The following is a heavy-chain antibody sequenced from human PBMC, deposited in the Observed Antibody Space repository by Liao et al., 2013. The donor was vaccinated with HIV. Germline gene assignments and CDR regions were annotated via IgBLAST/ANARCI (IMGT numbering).Heavy chain of an antibody. D-gene: IGHD2/OR15-2a*01. V-gene: IGHV4-39*07. CDR3: ARGRIRYDWVDP. J-gene: IGHJ5*02. CDR1: GGSVSGGAHL. CDR2: VYHGGST. Sequence: QLHLQESGPGLAKPSETLSLTCTVSGGSVSGGAHLWGWIRQSPGKGLEWIGHVYHGGSTYYTPSLRGRVSILVDPSKNDVSLTLRSVTAADTAVYYCARGRIRYDWVDPWGPGSLVTVAS.